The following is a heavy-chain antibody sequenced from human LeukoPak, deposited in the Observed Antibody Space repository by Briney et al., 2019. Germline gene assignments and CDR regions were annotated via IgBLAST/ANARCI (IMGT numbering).Heavy chain of an antibody. CDR2: ISTSSTYI. J-gene: IGHJ6*04. V-gene: IGHV3-21*01. CDR3: ARDLIVGATYYYAMDV. D-gene: IGHD3-10*01. CDR1: GFTFSSYS. Sequence: GGSLRLSCAASGFTFSSYSMNWVRQAPGKGLEWVSSISTSSTYIYYADSLKGRFTISRDNAKNSLYLQMNSLRADDTAVYYCARDLIVGATYYYAMDVWGKGTTVTVPS.